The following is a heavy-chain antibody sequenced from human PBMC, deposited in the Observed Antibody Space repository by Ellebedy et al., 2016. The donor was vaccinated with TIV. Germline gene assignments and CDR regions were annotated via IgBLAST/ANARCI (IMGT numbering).Heavy chain of an antibody. J-gene: IGHJ4*02. V-gene: IGHV3-23*01. D-gene: IGHD1-26*01. CDR3: AKDPRVGPAADS. CDR1: GFTFRSFW. CDR2: IVASGDGT. Sequence: GESLKISCAASGFTFRSFWMSWVRQAPGKGLEWVSAIVASGDGTYYADSVKGRFTISRDNSQNTLYMQMNSLRAEDTAVYYCAKDPRVGPAADSWGQGTLVTVSS.